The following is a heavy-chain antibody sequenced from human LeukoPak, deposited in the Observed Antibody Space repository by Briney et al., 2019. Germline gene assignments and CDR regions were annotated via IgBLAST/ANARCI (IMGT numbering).Heavy chain of an antibody. CDR1: GYTFTSYG. CDR3: ARDVLGPYDFWSGSDYYYMDV. CDR2: ISAYNGNT. Sequence: ASVKVSCKASGYTFTSYGISWVRQAPGQGLEWMGWISAYNGNTNYAQKLQGRVTMTTDTSTSTAYMELRSLRSDDTAVYYCARDVLGPYDFWSGSDYYYMDVWGKGTTVTVSS. V-gene: IGHV1-18*01. J-gene: IGHJ6*03. D-gene: IGHD3-3*01.